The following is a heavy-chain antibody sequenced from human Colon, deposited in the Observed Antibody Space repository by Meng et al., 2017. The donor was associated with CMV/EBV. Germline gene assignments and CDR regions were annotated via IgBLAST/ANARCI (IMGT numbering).Heavy chain of an antibody. D-gene: IGHD3-10*01. CDR1: GFTFRSYA. V-gene: IGHV3-23*01. J-gene: IGHJ4*02. CDR2: ISGSTTST. CDR3: AKDGGHVVITYNYFDN. Sequence: GESLKISCAASGFTFRSYAMSWVRQAPGKGLEWVASISGSTTSTDYADSVKGRFTISRDNSKNTLYLQMDSLRAEDTAVYYCAKDGGHVVITYNYFDNWGQGTLVTVSS.